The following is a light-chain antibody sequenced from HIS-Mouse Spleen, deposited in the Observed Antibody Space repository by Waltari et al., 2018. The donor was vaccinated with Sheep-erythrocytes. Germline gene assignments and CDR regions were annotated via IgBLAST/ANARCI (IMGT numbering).Light chain of an antibody. CDR2: EGS. Sequence: QSALTQPASVSGSPGQSITISCTGTSSHVGSSNLVSWYQPHPGKAPKLMIYEGSKRPSGVSNRFSGSKSGNTTSLTISGLQAEDEADYYCCSYAGSSTLVFGGGTKLTVL. J-gene: IGLJ2*01. V-gene: IGLV2-23*01. CDR3: CSYAGSSTLV. CDR1: SSHVGSSNL.